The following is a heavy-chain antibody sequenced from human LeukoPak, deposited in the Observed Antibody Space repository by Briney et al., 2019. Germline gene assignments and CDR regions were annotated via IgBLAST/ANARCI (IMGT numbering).Heavy chain of an antibody. CDR1: GGSFSSGSYS. D-gene: IGHD6-19*01. Sequence: SETLSPTCTVSGGSFSSGSYSWSWIRQPAGKGLEWIGRIYSSGSTNYNPSLKSRVTISLDTSKNQFSLKLFSVTATDTAVYYWAGGGENSSGWYSYYYYMDVWGKGTTVTVSS. J-gene: IGHJ6*03. V-gene: IGHV4-61*02. CDR3: AGGGENSSGWYSYYYYMDV. CDR2: IYSSGST.